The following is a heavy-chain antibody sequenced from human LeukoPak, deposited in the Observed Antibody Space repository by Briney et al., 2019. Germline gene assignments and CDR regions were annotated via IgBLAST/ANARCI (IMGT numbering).Heavy chain of an antibody. J-gene: IGHJ4*02. V-gene: IGHV3-23*01. CDR2: ISGSSGST. CDR1: GFTFSSYA. CDR3: VKDYDILTGYSVFDY. Sequence: QTGGSLRLSCAASGFTFSSYAMSWVRQAPGKGLEWVSAISGSSGSTYYADSVKGRFTISRDNSKNTLYLQMNSLRAEDTAVYYCVKDYDILTGYSVFDYWGQGTLVTVSS. D-gene: IGHD3-9*01.